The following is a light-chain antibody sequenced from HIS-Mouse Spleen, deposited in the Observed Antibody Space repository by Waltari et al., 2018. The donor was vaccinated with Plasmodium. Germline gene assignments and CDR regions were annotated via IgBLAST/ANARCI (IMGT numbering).Light chain of an antibody. CDR3: QQYDNLPYT. V-gene: IGKV1-33*01. Sequence: DIQMTQSPSSLSASVGDRVTITCQASQAISNYLNWYQQNTGKAPKLLIYDASNLETGVPSRFSGSGSGTDFTFTISSLQPEDSATYYCQQYDNLPYTFGQGTKLEIK. CDR1: QAISNY. J-gene: IGKJ2*01. CDR2: DAS.